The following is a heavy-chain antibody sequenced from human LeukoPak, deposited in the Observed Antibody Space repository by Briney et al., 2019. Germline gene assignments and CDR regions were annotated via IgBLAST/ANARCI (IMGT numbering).Heavy chain of an antibody. CDR3: ARATEMTTVTSNFDF. Sequence: PSETLSLTCTVSGDSISSNNWWNWVRQPPGKGLEWIGSIYYSGSTYYNPTLKGRVTISVDMSKNQFSLKLTSVTAADTAVFYCARATEMTTVTSNFDFWGQGTLVTVS. CDR2: IYYSGST. J-gene: IGHJ4*02. V-gene: IGHV4-39*01. CDR1: GDSISSNNW. D-gene: IGHD4-17*01.